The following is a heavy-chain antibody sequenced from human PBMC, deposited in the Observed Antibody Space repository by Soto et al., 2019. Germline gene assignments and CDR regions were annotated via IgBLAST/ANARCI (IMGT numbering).Heavy chain of an antibody. V-gene: IGHV3-23*01. J-gene: IGHJ2*01. D-gene: IGHD7-27*01. CDR1: GFTFINYA. Sequence: EVQLSQSGGGLVQPGGSLRLSCAGSGFTFINYAMNWVRQAPGKGLERVSSISGGGDATFFANSVRGRFTISRDNSDNTVTLQMNSLGVDDTAVYYCARKILGSTSRPDYWYFDLWGRGTRVTVSS. CDR2: ISGGGDAT. CDR3: ARKILGSTSRPDYWYFDL.